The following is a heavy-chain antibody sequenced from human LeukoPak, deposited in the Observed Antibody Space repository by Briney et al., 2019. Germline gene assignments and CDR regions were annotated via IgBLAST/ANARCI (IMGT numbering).Heavy chain of an antibody. Sequence: GGSLRLSCAASGFIFSSYNMHWVRQAPGEGLEYVSGIGSGSSRDYASSVKGRFTISRDNSKNTVYLQMGSLRPEDMAVYYCARDLYTSSSLYYGMDVWGQGTTVTVSS. D-gene: IGHD6-6*01. CDR2: IGSGSSR. V-gene: IGHV3-64*01. CDR1: GFIFSSYN. CDR3: ARDLYTSSSLYYGMDV. J-gene: IGHJ6*02.